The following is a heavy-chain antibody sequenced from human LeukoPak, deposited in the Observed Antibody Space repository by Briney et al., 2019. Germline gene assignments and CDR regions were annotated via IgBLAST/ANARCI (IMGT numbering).Heavy chain of an antibody. Sequence: PGGSLRLSCAASGFTFSSYWMSWVRQAPGKGLEWVANMKQDGSEKYYVDSVKGRFTISRDNAKNSLYLQMSSLRAEDTAVYYCARDNGVGAFDIWGQGTMVTVSS. V-gene: IGHV3-7*01. J-gene: IGHJ3*02. CDR3: ARDNGVGAFDI. CDR1: GFTFSSYW. CDR2: MKQDGSEK. D-gene: IGHD2-8*01.